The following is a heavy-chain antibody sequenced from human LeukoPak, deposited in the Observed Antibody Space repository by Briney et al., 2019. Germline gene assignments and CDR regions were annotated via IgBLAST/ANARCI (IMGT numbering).Heavy chain of an antibody. CDR2: IYSSGST. Sequence: SETLSLTCTVSGGSISSCYWSWIRQPAGKGLQWIGRIYSSGSTNYNPSLKSRVTMSVDTSKNQFSLRLSSVTAADTAVYYCARDLGFWSGPDYWGQGTLVTVSS. V-gene: IGHV4-4*07. J-gene: IGHJ4*02. CDR3: ARDLGFWSGPDY. CDR1: GGSISSCY. D-gene: IGHD3-3*01.